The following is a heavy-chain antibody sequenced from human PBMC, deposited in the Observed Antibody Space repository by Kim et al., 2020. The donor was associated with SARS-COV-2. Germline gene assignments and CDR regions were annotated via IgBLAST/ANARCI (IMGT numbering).Heavy chain of an antibody. Sequence: GESLKISCKGSGYSFTSYWIGWVRQMPGKGLEWMGIIYPGDSDTRYSPSFQGQVTISADKSISTAYLQWSSLKASDTAMYYCARRGYSYGYREIGAFDIWGQGTMVTVSS. CDR2: IYPGDSDT. D-gene: IGHD5-18*01. CDR3: ARRGYSYGYREIGAFDI. CDR1: GYSFTSYW. J-gene: IGHJ3*02. V-gene: IGHV5-51*01.